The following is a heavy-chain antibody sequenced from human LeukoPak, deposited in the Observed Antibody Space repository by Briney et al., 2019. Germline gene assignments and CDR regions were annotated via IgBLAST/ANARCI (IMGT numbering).Heavy chain of an antibody. J-gene: IGHJ4*02. Sequence: GGSLRLSCAASGFTFSSYEMNWVRQAPGKGLEWVSYISSSGSTIYYADSVKGRFTISRDNAKNSLYLQMNSLRAEDTAVYYCAKDSGSGYYYGFLLDYWGQGTLVTVSS. CDR3: AKDSGSGYYYGFLLDY. V-gene: IGHV3-48*03. CDR2: ISSSGSTI. D-gene: IGHD3-22*01. CDR1: GFTFSSYE.